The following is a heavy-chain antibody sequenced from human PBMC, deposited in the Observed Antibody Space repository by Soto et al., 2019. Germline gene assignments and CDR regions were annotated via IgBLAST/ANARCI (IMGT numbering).Heavy chain of an antibody. J-gene: IGHJ4*02. D-gene: IGHD2-21*01. CDR3: AREVTYCGGDCYPLDY. V-gene: IGHV3-21*01. CDR2: ISSSSSYI. CDR1: GFTFSSYS. Sequence: GGSLRLSCAASGFTFSSYSMNWVRQAPGKGLEWVSSISSSSSYIYYADSVKGRFTISRDNAKNSLYLQMNSLRAEDTAVYYCAREVTYCGGDCYPLDYWGQGTLVTVSS.